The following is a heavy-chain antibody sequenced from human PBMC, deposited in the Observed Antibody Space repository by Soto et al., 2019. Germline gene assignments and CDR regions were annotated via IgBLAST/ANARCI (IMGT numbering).Heavy chain of an antibody. CDR3: ASHPGTTVTPYFDY. Sequence: QVQLVQSGAEVKKPGSSVKVSCTASGGTFSSYAISWVRQAPGQGLEWMGGIIPIFGTANYAQKFQGRVTITADESTSTAYMELSSLRSEDTAVYYCASHPGTTVTPYFDYWGQGTLVTVSS. CDR2: IIPIFGTA. V-gene: IGHV1-69*01. CDR1: GGTFSSYA. J-gene: IGHJ4*02. D-gene: IGHD4-4*01.